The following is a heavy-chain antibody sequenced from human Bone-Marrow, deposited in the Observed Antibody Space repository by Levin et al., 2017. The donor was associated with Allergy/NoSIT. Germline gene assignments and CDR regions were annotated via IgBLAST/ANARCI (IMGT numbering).Heavy chain of an antibody. V-gene: IGHV1-24*01. CDR1: GYSLSQIS. D-gene: IGHD1-20*01. CDR2: FDPEYGKP. CDR3: ATDPGITHGMDA. J-gene: IGHJ6*02. Sequence: GESLKISCKVSGYSLSQISMNWVRQAPGKGLEWMGGFDPEYGKPIYAQKFQGRVTVTEDTSTNTAYMELISLRYDDTAVYYCATDPGITHGMDAWGQGTTITVSS.